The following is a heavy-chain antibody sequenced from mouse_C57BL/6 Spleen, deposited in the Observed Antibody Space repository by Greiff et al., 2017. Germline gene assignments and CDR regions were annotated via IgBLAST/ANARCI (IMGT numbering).Heavy chain of an antibody. Sequence: QVQLQQPGAELVKPGASVKMSCKASGYTFTSYWITWVKQRPGQGLEWIGDIYPGSGSTNYNEKFKSKATLTVDTSSSTAYMQLSSLTSEDSAVYYCARRGTRNYAMDYWSQVTSVTVSS. V-gene: IGHV1-55*01. CDR3: ARRGTRNYAMDY. J-gene: IGHJ4*01. CDR1: GYTFTSYW. CDR2: IYPGSGST. D-gene: IGHD1-3*01.